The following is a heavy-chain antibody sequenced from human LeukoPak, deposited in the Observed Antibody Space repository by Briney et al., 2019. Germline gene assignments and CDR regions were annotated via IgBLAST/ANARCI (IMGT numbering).Heavy chain of an antibody. V-gene: IGHV4-39*01. CDR3: ARTVGSSRRDVFDI. Sequence: PSETLSLTCSVSGGSISSSSYYWGWIRQPPGKGLEWIGSIYYSGSTYYNPSLKSRVTISVDTSKNQFSLKLSSVTAADTAVYYCARTVGSSRRDVFDIWGQGTMVTVSS. D-gene: IGHD1-26*01. J-gene: IGHJ3*02. CDR1: GGSISSSSYY. CDR2: IYYSGST.